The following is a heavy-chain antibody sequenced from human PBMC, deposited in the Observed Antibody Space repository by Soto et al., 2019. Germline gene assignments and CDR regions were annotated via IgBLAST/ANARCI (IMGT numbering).Heavy chain of an antibody. CDR2: TYYRSKWYN. CDR1: GDSVSSNSAA. D-gene: IGHD4-17*01. J-gene: IGHJ6*02. Sequence: PSQTLSLTCAISGDSVSSNSAAWNWIRQSPSRGLEWLGRTYYRSKWYNDYAVSVKSRITINPDTSKNQFSLQLNSVTPEDTAVYYCARDSSTVVTPFSSHYCYGMDVWGQGTTVTVSS. CDR3: ARDSSTVVTPFSSHYCYGMDV. V-gene: IGHV6-1*01.